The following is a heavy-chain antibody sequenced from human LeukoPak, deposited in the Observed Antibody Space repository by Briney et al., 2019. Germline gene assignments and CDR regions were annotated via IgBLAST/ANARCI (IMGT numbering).Heavy chain of an antibody. D-gene: IGHD2-15*01. Sequence: GGSLRLSCAAPGFSFSGAWLNWVRQAPGKGLEWVGRIKNGGATDYAAPVKGRFTISRDDSKATLYLQMNSLETEDTAIYFRTTVTHFYLGGQGILVTVSS. J-gene: IGHJ4*02. V-gene: IGHV3-15*01. CDR1: GFSFSGAW. CDR2: IKNGGAT. CDR3: TTVTHFYL.